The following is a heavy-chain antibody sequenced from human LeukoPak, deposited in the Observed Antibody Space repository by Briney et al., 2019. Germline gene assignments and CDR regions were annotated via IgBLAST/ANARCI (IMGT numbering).Heavy chain of an antibody. Sequence: SETLSLTCAVYGGSFSGYYWSWLRQPPGKGLEWIGEINHSGSTNYNPSLKSRVTISVDTSKNQFSLKLSSVTAADTAVYYCARSNRYYYYYMDVWGKGTTVTVSS. V-gene: IGHV4-34*01. J-gene: IGHJ6*03. CDR1: GGSFSGYY. CDR2: INHSGST. CDR3: ARSNRYYYYYMDV. D-gene: IGHD1-14*01.